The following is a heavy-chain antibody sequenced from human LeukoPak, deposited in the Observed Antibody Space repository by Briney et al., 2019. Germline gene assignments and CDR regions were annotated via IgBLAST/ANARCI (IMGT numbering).Heavy chain of an antibody. CDR3: ANSPSYCSSASCSPH. J-gene: IGHJ4*02. CDR2: ISGSGGST. Sequence: GGSLRLSCAASGFTFSSYAMSWVRQAPGKGLEWVSAISGSGGSTYYADSVKGRFTISRDNSKNTLYLQMNSLRAEDTAVYYCANSPSYCSSASCSPHWGQGTLVTVSS. CDR1: GFTFSSYA. D-gene: IGHD2-2*01. V-gene: IGHV3-23*01.